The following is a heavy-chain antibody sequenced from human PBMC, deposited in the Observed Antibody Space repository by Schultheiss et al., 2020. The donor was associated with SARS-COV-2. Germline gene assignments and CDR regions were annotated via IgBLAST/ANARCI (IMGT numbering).Heavy chain of an antibody. Sequence: SETLSLTCAVYGGSFSGYYWSWIRQPPGKGLEWIGSIYHSGSTYYNPSLKSRVTISVDTSKNQFSLKLSSVTAADTAVYYCARASSSGGYYDSSGYLGYWGQGTLVTVSS. CDR2: IYHSGST. J-gene: IGHJ4*02. CDR1: GGSFSGYY. CDR3: ARASSSGGYYDSSGYLGY. D-gene: IGHD3-22*01. V-gene: IGHV4-34*01.